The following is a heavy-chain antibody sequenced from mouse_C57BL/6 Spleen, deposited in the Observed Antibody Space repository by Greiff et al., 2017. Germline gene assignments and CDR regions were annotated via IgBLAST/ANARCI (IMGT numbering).Heavy chain of an antibody. CDR3: AREDGYSYWYFDV. V-gene: IGHV5-4*01. CDR2: ISDGGSYT. D-gene: IGHD2-3*01. Sequence: EVQLMESGGGLVKPGGSLKLSCAASGFTFSSYAMSWVRQTPEKRLEWVATISDGGSYTYYPDNVKGRFTISRDNAKNNLYLQMSHLKSEDTAMYYCAREDGYSYWYFDVWGTGTTVTVSS. J-gene: IGHJ1*03. CDR1: GFTFSSYA.